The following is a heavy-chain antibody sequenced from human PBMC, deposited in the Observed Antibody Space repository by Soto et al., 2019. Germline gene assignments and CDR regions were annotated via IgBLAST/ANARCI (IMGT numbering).Heavy chain of an antibody. Sequence: QVQLQESGPGLVKPSETLSLTCTVSGGSISSYYWNWIRQLPGKGLEWIGYIYYSGSTNYNPSLKSRVNISVDTSKNQFSLKLSSVTAADTAVYYCARGYGDYVSDYWGQGTLVTVSS. CDR3: ARGYGDYVSDY. CDR2: IYYSGST. CDR1: GGSISSYY. D-gene: IGHD4-17*01. J-gene: IGHJ4*02. V-gene: IGHV4-59*01.